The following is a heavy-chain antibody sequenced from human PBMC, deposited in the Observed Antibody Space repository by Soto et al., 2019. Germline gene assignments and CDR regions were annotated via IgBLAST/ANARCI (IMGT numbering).Heavy chain of an antibody. CDR1: GGTFSSYA. J-gene: IGHJ4*02. Sequence: GASVKVSCKASGGTFSSYAISWVRQAPGQGLEWMGGIIPIFGTANYAQRFQGRVTITADESTSTAYMELSSLRSEDTAVYYCARERSGYCSSASCYIHFDYWGQGTLVTVSS. V-gene: IGHV1-69*13. D-gene: IGHD2-2*02. CDR2: IIPIFGTA. CDR3: ARERSGYCSSASCYIHFDY.